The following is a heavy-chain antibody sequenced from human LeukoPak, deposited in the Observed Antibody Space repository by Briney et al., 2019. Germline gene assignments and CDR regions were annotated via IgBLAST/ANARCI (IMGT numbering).Heavy chain of an antibody. J-gene: IGHJ4*02. V-gene: IGHV3-66*01. Sequence: GGSLRLSCAASGFTVRSNYMSWVRQAPGKGLEWVSVIYSGGSTYHADSVKGRFTISRDDSKNTLFLQMNSLRAEDTAVYYRAREDYYFDSSGTHYFDYWGQGTLVTVSS. D-gene: IGHD3-22*01. CDR3: AREDYYFDSSGTHYFDY. CDR1: GFTVRSNY. CDR2: IYSGGST.